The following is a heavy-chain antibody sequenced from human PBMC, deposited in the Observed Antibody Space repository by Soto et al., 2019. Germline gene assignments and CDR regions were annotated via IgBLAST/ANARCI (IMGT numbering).Heavy chain of an antibody. CDR1: GFTFSSYG. CDR2: ISYDGSTK. CDR3: AKDKESAAAGIWFVADY. D-gene: IGHD6-13*01. Sequence: QVQLVESGGGVVQPGRSLRLSCAASGFTFSSYGMHWVRQAPGKGLEWVAVISYDGSTKYYADSVKGRFTISRDNSKNTLYLQMNSLRAEDTAVYYCAKDKESAAAGIWFVADYWGQGTLVTVSS. V-gene: IGHV3-30*18. J-gene: IGHJ4*02.